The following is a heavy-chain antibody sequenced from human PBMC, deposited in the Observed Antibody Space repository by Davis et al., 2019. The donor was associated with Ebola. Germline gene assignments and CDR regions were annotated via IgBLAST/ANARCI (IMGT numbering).Heavy chain of an antibody. CDR3: AKDRHFDILTGYWGFDY. CDR2: ISGSGGST. V-gene: IGHV3-23*01. Sequence: GESLKISCAASGFTFSYYYMSWIRQAPGKGLQWVSAISGSGGSTFYEDSVKGRFTISRDISKNTLYLQMNSLGADDTAVYYCAKDRHFDILTGYWGFDYWGQGTLLTVSS. CDR1: GFTFSYYY. J-gene: IGHJ4*02. D-gene: IGHD3-9*01.